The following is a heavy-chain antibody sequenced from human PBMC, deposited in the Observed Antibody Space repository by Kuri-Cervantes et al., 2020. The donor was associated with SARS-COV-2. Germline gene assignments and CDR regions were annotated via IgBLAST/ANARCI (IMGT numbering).Heavy chain of an antibody. V-gene: IGHV4-39*01. Sequence: SGPTLVKPIETLTLTCTVSGFSLSNARMGVSWIRQPPGKGLEWIGNIYYSGNTYYNPSLKSRVTTYVDTSKNQFSLKLSSVTAADTAVYYCARWDIVVVPAAPKGAFDIWGQGTMVTVSS. J-gene: IGHJ3*02. D-gene: IGHD2-2*01. CDR2: IYYSGNT. CDR1: GFSLSNARMG. CDR3: ARWDIVVVPAAPKGAFDI.